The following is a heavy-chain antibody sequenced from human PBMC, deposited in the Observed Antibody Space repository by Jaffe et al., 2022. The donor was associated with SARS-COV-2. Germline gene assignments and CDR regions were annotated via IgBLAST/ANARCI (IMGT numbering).Heavy chain of an antibody. Sequence: QLQLQESGPGLVKPSETLSLTCTVSGGSISSTSYYWGWIRQPPGKGLEWIGSIYYSGSTYYNPSLKSRVTISVDTSKNQFSLKLSSVTAAETAVYYCARHERRWAGSGYIISGDLDYWGQGTLVTVSS. CDR2: IYYSGST. D-gene: IGHD5-12*01. CDR1: GGSISSTSYY. CDR3: ARHERRWAGSGYIISGDLDY. V-gene: IGHV4-39*01. J-gene: IGHJ4*02.